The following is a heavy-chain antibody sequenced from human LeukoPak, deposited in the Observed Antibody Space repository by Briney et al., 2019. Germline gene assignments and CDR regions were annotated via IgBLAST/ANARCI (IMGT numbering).Heavy chain of an antibody. Sequence: SGTLSLTCAVSGGSISSSNWWSWVRQPPGKGLEWIGEIYHSGSTNYNPSLKSRVTISVDKSKNQFSLKLSSVTAADTAVYYCARASYYYDSSGSNFDYRGQGTLVTVSS. CDR1: GGSISSSNW. D-gene: IGHD3-22*01. V-gene: IGHV4-4*02. CDR2: IYHSGST. J-gene: IGHJ4*02. CDR3: ARASYYYDSSGSNFDY.